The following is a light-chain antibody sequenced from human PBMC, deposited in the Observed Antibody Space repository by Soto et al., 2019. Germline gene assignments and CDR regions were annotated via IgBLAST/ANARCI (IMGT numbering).Light chain of an antibody. CDR1: QSISGW. V-gene: IGKV1-39*01. J-gene: IGKJ1*01. Sequence: GDRVTITCLASQSISGWLAWYQQKPGKAPKLLIYDVSSLESGVPSRFSGSGSGTDFTLTISSLQPEDFATYYCQQSYSTPQTFGQGTKV. CDR2: DVS. CDR3: QQSYSTPQT.